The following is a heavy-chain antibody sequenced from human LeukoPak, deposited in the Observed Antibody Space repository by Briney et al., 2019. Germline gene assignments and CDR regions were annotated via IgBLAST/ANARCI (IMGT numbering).Heavy chain of an antibody. D-gene: IGHD6-19*01. CDR1: GFTFSTYP. Sequence: GGSLRLSCTASGFTFSTYPMHWVRQAPGKGLEWVAVISYAGNSQYYADSVKGRFTISRDNSKNTLYLQMNSLRAEDTAVYYCAKDPILYSSGWYVGYWGQGTLVTVSS. CDR2: ISYAGNSQ. J-gene: IGHJ4*02. CDR3: AKDPILYSSGWYVGY. V-gene: IGHV3-30*04.